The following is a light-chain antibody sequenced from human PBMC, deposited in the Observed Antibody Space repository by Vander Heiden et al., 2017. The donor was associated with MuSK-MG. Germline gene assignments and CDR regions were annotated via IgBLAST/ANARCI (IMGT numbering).Light chain of an antibody. CDR2: DVT. J-gene: IGLJ2*01. CDR3: CSYAGSYTLL. CDR1: SSDVGGYNY. Sequence: QSALTQPRSASGSPGQSVTISCTGTSSDVGGYNYVSWYQEHPGKAPKLMIYDVTKRPSGVPDRFSGSKSGNTASLTISGLQAEDEADYYCCSYAGSYTLLFGGGTKLTVL. V-gene: IGLV2-11*01.